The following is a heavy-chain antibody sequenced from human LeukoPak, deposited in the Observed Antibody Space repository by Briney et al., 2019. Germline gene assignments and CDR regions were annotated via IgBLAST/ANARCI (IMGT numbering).Heavy chain of an antibody. CDR3: ARKVAFDI. CDR1: GFTFSSYA. V-gene: IGHV3-48*04. CDR2: IDSYGTTI. Sequence: AGGSLRLSCAASGFTFSSYAMSWVRQAPGKGLEWVAYIDSYGTTIYYADSVKGRFTISRDSTKNSLYLQMNSLRVEDTAVYYCARKVAFDIWGQGTMVTASS. J-gene: IGHJ3*02.